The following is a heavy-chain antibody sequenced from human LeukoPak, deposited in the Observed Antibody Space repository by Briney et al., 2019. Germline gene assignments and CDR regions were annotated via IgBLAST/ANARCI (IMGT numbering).Heavy chain of an antibody. CDR2: TYYRSQWYN. J-gene: IGHJ4*02. D-gene: IGHD6-19*01. Sequence: SHTLSLTCALSGDIVSSNSATWNWIRQSPSRGLEWLGRTYYRSQWYNDYAVSVKSRITINPDTSKNQFSLQLNSVTPEDTAVYYCARVGGSGWYAFDYWGQGTLVTVSS. CDR1: GDIVSSNSAT. V-gene: IGHV6-1*01. CDR3: ARVGGSGWYAFDY.